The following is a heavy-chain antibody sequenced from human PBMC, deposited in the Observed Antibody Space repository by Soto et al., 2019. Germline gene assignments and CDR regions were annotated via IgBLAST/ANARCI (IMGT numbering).Heavy chain of an antibody. V-gene: IGHV4-59*01. J-gene: IGHJ2*01. Sequence: QVQLRESGPGLVKSSETLSLTCTVSGASIRSYYWSWIRQPPGKGLEWIGYIYYSGSTNYNPSLKSRVTISVDTSKRQFSLKLSSVTAADTAVYYCARPWTTRNYDNSYFDLWGRGTLVTVSS. CDR1: GASIRSYY. CDR3: ARPWTTRNYDNSYFDL. D-gene: IGHD3-22*01. CDR2: IYYSGST.